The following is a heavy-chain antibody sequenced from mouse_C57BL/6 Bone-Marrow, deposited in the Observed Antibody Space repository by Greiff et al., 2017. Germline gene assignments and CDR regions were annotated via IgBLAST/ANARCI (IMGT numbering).Heavy chain of an antibody. CDR3: ARVTTVDSYWYFDV. V-gene: IGHV1-64*01. Sequence: QVQLKQPGAELVKPGASVKLSCKASGYTFTSYWMHWVKQRPGQGLEWIGMIHPNSGSTNYNEKFKSKATLTVDKSSSTAYMQLSSLTSEDSAVYYCARVTTVDSYWYFDVWGTGTTVTVSS. D-gene: IGHD1-1*01. J-gene: IGHJ1*03. CDR1: GYTFTSYW. CDR2: IHPNSGST.